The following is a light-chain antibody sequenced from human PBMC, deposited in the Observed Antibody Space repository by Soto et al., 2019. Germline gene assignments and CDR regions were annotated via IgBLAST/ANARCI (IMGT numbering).Light chain of an antibody. Sequence: DIQMPQSPSTLSASLGDTVTITCWASQSISNWLAWYQQKPGTAPKVLIYPASNLEGGVPSRCSGSGSGTEFTLTSSRVQPDDFASYYRQQDNSYSFGPGTKVDI. J-gene: IGKJ1*01. CDR1: QSISNW. CDR3: QQDNSYS. CDR2: PAS. V-gene: IGKV1-5*01.